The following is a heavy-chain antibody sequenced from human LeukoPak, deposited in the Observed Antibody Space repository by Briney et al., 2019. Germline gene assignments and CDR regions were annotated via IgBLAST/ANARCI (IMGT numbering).Heavy chain of an antibody. V-gene: IGHV4-30-2*01. CDR1: GGSISSGGYY. CDR2: IYHSGST. D-gene: IGHD1-1*01. CDR3: ARDGGNWNPYNWFDP. Sequence: PSQTLSLTCTVSGGSISSGGYYWSWIRQPPGKGLEWIGYIYHSGSTYYNPSLKSRVTISVDTSKNQFSLKLSSVTAADTAVYYCARDGGNWNPYNWFDPWGQGTLVAVSS. J-gene: IGHJ5*02.